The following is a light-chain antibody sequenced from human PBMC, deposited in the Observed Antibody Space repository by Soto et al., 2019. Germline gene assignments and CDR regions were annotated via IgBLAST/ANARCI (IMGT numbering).Light chain of an antibody. Sequence: QSVLTQPPSASGTPGQRVTISCSGSSSDIGSNNVNWYQQLPGAAPKLLIHSNNQRPSGVPDRFSGSKSGTSASLAISGLQSEDEADYYCAAWDDSLDGYVFGTGTKGTVL. CDR2: SNN. CDR3: AAWDDSLDGYV. V-gene: IGLV1-44*01. CDR1: SSDIGSNN. J-gene: IGLJ1*01.